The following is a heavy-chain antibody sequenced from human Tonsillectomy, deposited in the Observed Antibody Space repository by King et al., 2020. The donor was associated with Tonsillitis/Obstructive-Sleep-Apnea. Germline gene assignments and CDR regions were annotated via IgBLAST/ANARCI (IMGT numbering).Heavy chain of an antibody. D-gene: IGHD1-14*01. J-gene: IGHJ3*02. CDR1: AGSISSYY. Sequence: VQLQESGPGLVKPSETLSLTCTVSAGSISSYYWSWIRQPPGKELEWIGYIDYSGSTNYNPSLKSRVTISVDTSKNQFSLKLSSVTAADTAVYYCAREEPGMDAFDIWGLGTMVTVSS. CDR2: IDYSGST. CDR3: AREEPGMDAFDI. V-gene: IGHV4-59*01.